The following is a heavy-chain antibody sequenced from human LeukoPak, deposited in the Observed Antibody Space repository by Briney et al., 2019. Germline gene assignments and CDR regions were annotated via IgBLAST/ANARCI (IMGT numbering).Heavy chain of an antibody. CDR3: ARAGMTASGRDAFDI. D-gene: IGHD5-18*01. Sequence: SETLSLTCAVSGGSVSSGGYSWNWIRQPPGKGLEWIGYIYYSGSTFYNPSLKRRVSISVDTSKNQFSLKLSSVTAADTAVYYCARAGMTASGRDAFDIWGQGTMVTVSS. V-gene: IGHV4-30-4*07. CDR2: IYYSGST. CDR1: GGSVSSGGYS. J-gene: IGHJ3*02.